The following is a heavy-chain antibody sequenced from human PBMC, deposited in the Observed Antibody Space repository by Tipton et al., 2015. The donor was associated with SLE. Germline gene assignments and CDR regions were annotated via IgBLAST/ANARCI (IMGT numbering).Heavy chain of an antibody. Sequence: YNPSLKSRVTISVDTSKNQFSLKLSSVTAADTAVYYCTRKSTTSDLWGRGALVTVSS. J-gene: IGHJ2*01. CDR3: TRKSTTSDL. V-gene: IGHV4-34*01. D-gene: IGHD2/OR15-2a*01.